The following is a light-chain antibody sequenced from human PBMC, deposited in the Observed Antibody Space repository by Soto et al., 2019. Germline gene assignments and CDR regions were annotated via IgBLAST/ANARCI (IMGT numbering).Light chain of an antibody. V-gene: IGLV2-14*01. CDR3: SSYTSSSTRV. CDR2: EVS. J-gene: IGLJ3*02. Sequence: QSALTQPASVSGSPGQSITISCTGTSSDVGGYNYVSWYQQHPGKAPKLMIYEVSNRPSGVSNRFSGSKSGNTASLPISGPQAEDEADYYCSSYTSSSTRVFGGGTKLAVL. CDR1: SSDVGGYNY.